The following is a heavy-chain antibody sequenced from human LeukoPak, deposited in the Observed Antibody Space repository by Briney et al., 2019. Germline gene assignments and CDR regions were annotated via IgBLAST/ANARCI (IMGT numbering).Heavy chain of an antibody. J-gene: IGHJ4*02. CDR2: IIPIFGTA. CDR3: AVHDYGDYHSGY. D-gene: IGHD4-17*01. V-gene: IGHV1-69*05. Sequence: SVKVSCKASGGTFSSYAISWVRQAPGQGLEWMGRIIPIFGTANYAQKFQGRVTITTDESTGTAYMELSSLRSEDTAVYYCAVHDYGDYHSGYWGQGTLVTVSS. CDR1: GGTFSSYA.